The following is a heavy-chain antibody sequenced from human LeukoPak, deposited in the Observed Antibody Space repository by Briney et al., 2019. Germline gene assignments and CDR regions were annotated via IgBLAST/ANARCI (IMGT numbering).Heavy chain of an antibody. V-gene: IGHV3-30*03. CDR3: ARGGVGATEGGTTFDY. CDR2: ISYDGSNK. J-gene: IGHJ4*02. Sequence: PGGSLRLSCAASGFTFSSYGIHWVRQAPGKGLGWVAVISYDGSNKYYADSVKGRFTICRDNSKNMLYLQMNSLRAEDTAVYYCARGGVGATEGGTTFDYRGQGTLVTVSS. CDR1: GFTFSSYG. D-gene: IGHD1-26*01.